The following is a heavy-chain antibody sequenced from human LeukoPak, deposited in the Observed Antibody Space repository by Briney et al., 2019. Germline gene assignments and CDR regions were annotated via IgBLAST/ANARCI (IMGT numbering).Heavy chain of an antibody. Sequence: GGSLRLSCAASGFPFSNYGMNWVRQAPGKGLEWVSSISRSSAYIYYADSVKGRFTISRDNAKNSLYLQMNSLRAEDTAVYYCASFPPYMVRTDAFDIWGQGTMVTVSS. CDR1: GFPFSNYG. D-gene: IGHD3-10*01. CDR2: ISRSSAYI. V-gene: IGHV3-21*01. J-gene: IGHJ3*02. CDR3: ASFPPYMVRTDAFDI.